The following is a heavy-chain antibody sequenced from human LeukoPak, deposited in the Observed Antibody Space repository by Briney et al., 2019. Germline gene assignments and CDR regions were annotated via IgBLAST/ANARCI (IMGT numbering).Heavy chain of an antibody. CDR1: GFTFSSYD. CDR3: ARGEDRSGMAV. V-gene: IGHV3-13*01. J-gene: IGHJ6*02. D-gene: IGHD1-26*01. Sequence: GGSLRLSCAASGFTFSSYDMHWVRQAPGKGLEWVSAIGTAGDTYYPGSVKGRFTISRENAKNTLYLQMKSLRAEETAVYYCARGEDRSGMAVWGQGTTVTVSS. CDR2: IGTAGDT.